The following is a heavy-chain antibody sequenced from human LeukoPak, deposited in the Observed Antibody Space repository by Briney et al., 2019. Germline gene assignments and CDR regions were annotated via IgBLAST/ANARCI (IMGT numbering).Heavy chain of an antibody. Sequence: GESLKISCKGSGYSFANYWIGWVRQLPGKGLEWIAIIYPADSDTRFSPSFQGQVTISADKSVNTAYLQWSSLKASYTAMYYCARLTRDGSNFPAWYWGQGTLVTVSS. CDR3: ARLTRDGSNFPAWY. D-gene: IGHD5-24*01. CDR1: GYSFANYW. J-gene: IGHJ4*02. CDR2: IYPADSDT. V-gene: IGHV5-51*01.